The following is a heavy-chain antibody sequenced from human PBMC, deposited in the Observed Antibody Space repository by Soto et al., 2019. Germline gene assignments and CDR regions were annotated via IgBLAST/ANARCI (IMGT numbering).Heavy chain of an antibody. CDR3: AKVYDFWSGYLYGMDV. CDR2: ISGSGGST. J-gene: IGHJ6*02. D-gene: IGHD3-3*01. Sequence: QPGGSLRLSCAASGFTFSSYAMSWVRQAPGKGLEWVSAISGSGGSTYYADSVKGRFTISRDNSKNTLYLQMNSLRAEDTAVYYCAKVYDFWSGYLYGMDVWGQGTTVTVSS. V-gene: IGHV3-23*01. CDR1: GFTFSSYA.